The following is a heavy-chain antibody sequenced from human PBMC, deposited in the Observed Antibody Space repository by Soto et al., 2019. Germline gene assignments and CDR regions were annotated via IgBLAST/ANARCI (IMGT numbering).Heavy chain of an antibody. Sequence: QVQLQESGPGLVKPSETLSLTCTVSGGSISNHYWSCIRQPPGKGLEWIGYIYYNGNTNYNPSLQSRVTMSVDTSRNQIALKLTTVTAADTAVYYCTRANWYSEYWGQGTLVTVSS. CDR3: TRANWYSEY. J-gene: IGHJ4*02. D-gene: IGHD7-27*01. V-gene: IGHV4-59*11. CDR2: IYYNGNT. CDR1: GGSISNHY.